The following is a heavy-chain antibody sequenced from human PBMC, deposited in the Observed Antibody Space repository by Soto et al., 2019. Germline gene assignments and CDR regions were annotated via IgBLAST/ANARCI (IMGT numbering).Heavy chain of an antibody. CDR1: GYTFINFD. CDR3: ARRASAGTLSWLES. Sequence: VASVKVSCKASGYTFINFDISWVRQAAGQGLEWLGWVNPGSGKTGYASKFQGRVAMTRDASTGTSHLELSSLTSDDTAVYYCARRASAGTLSWLESWGQGTRGIFAS. D-gene: IGHD6-13*01. CDR2: VNPGSGKT. V-gene: IGHV1-8*02. J-gene: IGHJ5*01.